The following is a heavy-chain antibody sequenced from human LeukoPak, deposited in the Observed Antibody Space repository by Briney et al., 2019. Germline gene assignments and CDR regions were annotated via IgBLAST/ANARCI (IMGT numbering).Heavy chain of an antibody. D-gene: IGHD1-26*01. V-gene: IGHV4-61*05. CDR3: ARGRVGATGGDY. CDR2: IYYTGST. CDR1: GGSISSSSYY. Sequence: PSETLSLTCTVSGGSISSSSYYWGWIRQPPGKGLEWIGHIYYTGSTNYNPSLKSRVTISVDTSKNQFSLKLSSVTAADTAVYYCARGRVGATGGDYWGQGTLVTVSS. J-gene: IGHJ4*02.